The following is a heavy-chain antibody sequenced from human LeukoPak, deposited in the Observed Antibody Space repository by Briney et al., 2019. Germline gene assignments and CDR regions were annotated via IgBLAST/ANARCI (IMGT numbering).Heavy chain of an antibody. V-gene: IGHV4-59*08. J-gene: IGHJ4*02. CDR3: ARRQSDDDYGDLAYYFDY. D-gene: IGHD4-17*01. Sequence: SETLSLTCTVSGGSISSYYWSWIRQPPGKGLEWIGYIYYSGSTNYNPSLKSRVTISVDTSKNQFSLKLSSVTAADTAVYYCARRQSDDDYGDLAYYFDYWGQGTLVTVSS. CDR2: IYYSGST. CDR1: GGSISSYY.